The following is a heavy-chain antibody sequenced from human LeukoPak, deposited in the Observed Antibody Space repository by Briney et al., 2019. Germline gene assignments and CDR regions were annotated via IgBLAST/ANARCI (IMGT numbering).Heavy chain of an antibody. V-gene: IGHV5-51*01. J-gene: IGHJ4*02. CDR3: ARHSGYSYGPFDY. D-gene: IGHD5-18*01. Sequence: GESLKISCKGSGYSFTNSWIGWVPQMPGKGLEWMGIIYPGDSDTRYSPSFQGQVTIPADKSISTAYLQWGSLKASDTAIYYCARHSGYSYGPFDYWGQGTLVTVSS. CDR1: GYSFTNSW. CDR2: IYPGDSDT.